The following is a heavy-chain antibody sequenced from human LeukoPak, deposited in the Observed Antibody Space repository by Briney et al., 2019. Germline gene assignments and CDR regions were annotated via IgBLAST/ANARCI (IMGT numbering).Heavy chain of an antibody. Sequence: SETLSLTCTVSGGSISSYYWSWIRQPPGKGLEWIGYIYYSGSTSYNPSLKSRVTISVDTSKNQFSLKLSSVTAADTAVYYCARVGGSSWRYFDYWGQGTLVTVSS. CDR1: GGSISSYY. V-gene: IGHV4-59*01. CDR2: IYYSGST. J-gene: IGHJ4*02. D-gene: IGHD6-13*01. CDR3: ARVGGSSWRYFDY.